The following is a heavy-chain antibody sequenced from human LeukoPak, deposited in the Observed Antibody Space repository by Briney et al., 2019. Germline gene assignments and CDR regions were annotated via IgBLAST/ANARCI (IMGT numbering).Heavy chain of an antibody. CDR2: ISSSSSYI. CDR1: GFTFSSYS. Sequence: ESLRLSCAASGFTFSSYSMSWVRQAPGKGLEWVSSISSSSSYIYYADSVKGRFTISRDNAKNSLYLQMNSLRAEDTAVYYCARDLYYYDSSGYYWGQGTLVTVSS. D-gene: IGHD3-22*01. CDR3: ARDLYYYDSSGYY. V-gene: IGHV3-21*01. J-gene: IGHJ4*02.